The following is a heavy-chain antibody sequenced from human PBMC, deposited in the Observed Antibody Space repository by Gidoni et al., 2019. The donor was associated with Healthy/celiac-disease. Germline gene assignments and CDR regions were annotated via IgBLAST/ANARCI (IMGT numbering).Heavy chain of an antibody. Sequence: QVQLVESGGGVVQPGSSLSLACAASGFTFSSYGMHWVRQAPGKGLEWVAVIWYDGSNKYYADSVKGRFTISRDNSKNTLYLQMNSLRAEDTAVYYCARRVATISIFDYWGQGTLVTVSS. CDR2: IWYDGSNK. CDR1: GFTFSSYG. V-gene: IGHV3-33*01. J-gene: IGHJ4*02. CDR3: ARRVATISIFDY. D-gene: IGHD5-12*01.